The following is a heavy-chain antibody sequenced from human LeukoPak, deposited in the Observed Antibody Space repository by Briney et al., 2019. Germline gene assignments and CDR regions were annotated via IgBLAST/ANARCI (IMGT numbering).Heavy chain of an antibody. CDR1: GFTFGDYA. Sequence: GRSLRLSCTAPGFTFGDYAMTWVRQAPGKGLEWVGFIRSEIYGGTPEYAASVKGRFTISRDDSKGIAYLQMNSLKTEDTAVYYCTRDQTPYYWGQGTLVTVSS. V-gene: IGHV3-49*04. CDR2: IRSEIYGGTP. J-gene: IGHJ4*02. CDR3: TRDQTPYY.